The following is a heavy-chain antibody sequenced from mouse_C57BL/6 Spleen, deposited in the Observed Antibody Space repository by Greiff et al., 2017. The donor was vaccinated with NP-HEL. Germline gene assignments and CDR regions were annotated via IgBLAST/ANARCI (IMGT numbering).Heavy chain of an antibody. J-gene: IGHJ1*03. CDR1: GYPFTSYW. V-gene: IGHV1-72*01. CDR2: IDPNSGGT. CDR3: ARFRGLRRYWYFDV. Sequence: QVQLQQPGAELVKPGASVKLSCKASGYPFTSYWMHWVKQRPGRGLEWIGRIDPNSGGTKYNEKFKSKATLTVDKPSSTAYMQLSSLTSDDSAVYYCARFRGLRRYWYFDVWGTGTTVTVSS. D-gene: IGHD2-4*01.